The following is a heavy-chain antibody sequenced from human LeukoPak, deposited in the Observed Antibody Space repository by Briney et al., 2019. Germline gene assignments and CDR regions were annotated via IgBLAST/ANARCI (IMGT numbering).Heavy chain of an antibody. J-gene: IGHJ5*02. D-gene: IGHD1-7*01. V-gene: IGHV3-48*03. Sequence: GGSLRLSCVGAGFTFSNSEMNWVRQAPGKGLEWVSYISGAGKTIYYADSVKGRFTISRDNAKNSLYLQMNGLRADDTATYYCARGATDTTRWFDPWGQGTLVTVSS. CDR3: ARGATDTTRWFDP. CDR2: ISGAGKTI. CDR1: GFTFSNSE.